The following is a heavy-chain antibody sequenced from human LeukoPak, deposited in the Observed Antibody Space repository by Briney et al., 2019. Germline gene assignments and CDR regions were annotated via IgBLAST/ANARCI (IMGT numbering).Heavy chain of an antibody. V-gene: IGHV5-51*01. CDR2: IYPGDSDT. J-gene: IGHJ6*03. Sequence: GASLKISFKGSGSRFTSYWIAWVRQMPGKGLEWMGIIYPGDSDTRYSPSFEGQVTISADKSITTAYLQWTSVKASDTALYYCARQGWSSTAYYHIDVWGKGTTVTVSS. D-gene: IGHD2-2*01. CDR1: GSRFTSYW. CDR3: ARQGWSSTAYYHIDV.